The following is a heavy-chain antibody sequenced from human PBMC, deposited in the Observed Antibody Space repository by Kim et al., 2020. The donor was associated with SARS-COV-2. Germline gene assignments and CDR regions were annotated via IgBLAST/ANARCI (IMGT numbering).Heavy chain of an antibody. V-gene: IGHV1-2*04. CDR2: INPNSGGT. D-gene: IGHD3-10*01. CDR3: ARSLHGSGSFRGYYFDY. Sequence: ASVKVSCKASGYTFTGYYMHWVRQAPGQGLEWMGWINPNSGGTNYAQKFQGWVTMTRDTSISTAYMELSRLRSDDTAVYYCARSLHGSGSFRGYYFDYWGQGTLVTVSS. J-gene: IGHJ4*02. CDR1: GYTFTGYY.